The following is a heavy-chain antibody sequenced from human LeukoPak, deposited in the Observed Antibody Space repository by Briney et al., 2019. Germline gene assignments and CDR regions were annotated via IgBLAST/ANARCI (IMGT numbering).Heavy chain of an antibody. V-gene: IGHV3-7*03. J-gene: IGHJ4*02. CDR3: AKSIWRDQWLAFDY. CDR2: IRQDGSEK. CDR1: GFTFSSYW. Sequence: GGSLRLSCAASGFTFSSYWMSWVRQAPGKGLEWVANIRQDGSEKYYVDSVKGRFTIYRDNAKNSLYLQMNSLRAEDTAVYFCAKSIWRDQWLAFDYWGQRTLVTVSS. D-gene: IGHD6-19*01.